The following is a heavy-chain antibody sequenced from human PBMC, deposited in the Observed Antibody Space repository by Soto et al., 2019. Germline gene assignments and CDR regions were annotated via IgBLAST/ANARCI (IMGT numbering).Heavy chain of an antibody. V-gene: IGHV3-23*01. CDR3: ANPYIVAVPAAIDPAGVFDY. CDR2: ISGSGGST. J-gene: IGHJ4*02. CDR1: GFTFSSYA. D-gene: IGHD2-2*02. Sequence: EVQLLESGGGLVQPGGSLRLSCAASGFTFSSYAMSWVRQAPGKGLEWVSAISGSGGSTYYADSVKGRFTISRDNSKNTLYLQMNSLRAEDTAVYYCANPYIVAVPAAIDPAGVFDYWGQGTLVTVSS.